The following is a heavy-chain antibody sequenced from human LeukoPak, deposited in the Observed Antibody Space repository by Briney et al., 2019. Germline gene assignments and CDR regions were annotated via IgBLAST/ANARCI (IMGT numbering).Heavy chain of an antibody. V-gene: IGHV3-43*01. CDR1: GFTFDDYT. Sequence: GGSLRLSCAASGFTFDDYTMHWVRQAPGKGLEWVSLISWDGGSTYYADSVKGRFTISRDNSKNTLYLQMNSLRAEDTAVYYCARGPLEYSSSWYFDYWGQGTLVTVSS. CDR3: ARGPLEYSSSWYFDY. J-gene: IGHJ4*02. CDR2: ISWDGGST. D-gene: IGHD6-13*01.